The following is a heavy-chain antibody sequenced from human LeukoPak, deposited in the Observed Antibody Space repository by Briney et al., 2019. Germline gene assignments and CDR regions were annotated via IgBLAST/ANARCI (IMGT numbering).Heavy chain of an antibody. CDR2: ISYDGSNK. V-gene: IGHV3-30-3*01. Sequence: PGRSLRLSCAASGFTFSTYAMHWVRQAPGKGLEWVAVISYDGSNKYYADSVKGRFTISRDNSKNTLYLQMNSLRAEDTAVYYCARDSGWQAYYNWFDPWGQGTLVTVSS. CDR1: GFTFSTYA. CDR3: ARDSGWQAYYNWFDP. J-gene: IGHJ5*02. D-gene: IGHD2-21*01.